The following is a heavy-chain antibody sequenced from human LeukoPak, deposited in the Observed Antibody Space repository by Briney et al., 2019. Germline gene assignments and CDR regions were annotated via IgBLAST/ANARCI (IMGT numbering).Heavy chain of an antibody. J-gene: IGHJ4*02. Sequence: SETLSLTCTVSGGSISSSSYCWGWIRQPPGKGREWIVSIYYSGSTYYNPSLKSRVTISVDTSKNQFSLKLSSVTAADTAVYYCARQGVQLWSDFDYWGQGTLVTVSS. CDR2: IYYSGST. D-gene: IGHD5-18*01. CDR1: GGSISSSSYC. V-gene: IGHV4-39*01. CDR3: ARQGVQLWSDFDY.